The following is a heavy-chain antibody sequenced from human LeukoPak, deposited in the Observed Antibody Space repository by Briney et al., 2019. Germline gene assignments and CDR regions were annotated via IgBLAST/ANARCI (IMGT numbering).Heavy chain of an antibody. CDR2: IYYGGST. CDR3: ARGVGAIVDY. Sequence: SETLSLTCTVSGGSISSYYWSWIRQPPGKGLEWIGYIYYGGSTNYNPSLKSRVTISVDTSKNQFSLKLSSVIAADTAVYYCARGVGAIVDYWGQGTLVTVSS. D-gene: IGHD1-26*01. CDR1: GGSISSYY. V-gene: IGHV4-59*01. J-gene: IGHJ4*02.